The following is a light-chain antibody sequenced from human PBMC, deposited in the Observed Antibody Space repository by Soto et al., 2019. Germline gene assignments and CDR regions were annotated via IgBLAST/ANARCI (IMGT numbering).Light chain of an antibody. J-gene: IGLJ1*01. CDR2: DVA. Sequence: SVLTHPSSVSASPGQSIAIPCTGTSSDVGGYNYVSWYQQHPGKAPKLMLYDVAIRPSGVSDRFSGSKSGNTASLTISGLQAEDEADYYCTSYTTSSTYVFGTGTKVTVL. CDR3: TSYTTSSTYV. V-gene: IGLV2-14*01. CDR1: SSDVGGYNY.